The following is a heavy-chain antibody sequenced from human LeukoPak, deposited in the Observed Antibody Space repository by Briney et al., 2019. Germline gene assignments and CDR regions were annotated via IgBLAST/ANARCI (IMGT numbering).Heavy chain of an antibody. CDR2: IWYDGSNK. D-gene: IGHD3-10*01. V-gene: IGHV3-33*01. J-gene: IGHJ4*02. CDR1: GFTFSSYG. CDR3: VRDPGLLWFGELPIDY. Sequence: GGSLRLSCVASGFTFSSYGMHWVRQAPGKGLEWVAVIWYDGSNKYYADSVKGRFTISRDNSKNTLYLQMNSLRAEDTAVYYCVRDPGLLWFGELPIDYWGQGTLVTVSS.